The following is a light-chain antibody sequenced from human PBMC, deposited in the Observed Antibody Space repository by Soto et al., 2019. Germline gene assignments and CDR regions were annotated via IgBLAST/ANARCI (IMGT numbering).Light chain of an antibody. V-gene: IGKV3-11*01. J-gene: IGKJ5*01. CDR2: DAS. CDR1: LSVSSY. CDR3: QQRQYWPPIT. Sequence: VMTQSPATLSLSPGERATLSCRTSLSVSSYLAWYQQKPGQAPRLLIYDASNRASGIPARFTGSGSGTDFNLTISTLEPEDFAVYYCQQRQYWPPITFGQGTRLEIK.